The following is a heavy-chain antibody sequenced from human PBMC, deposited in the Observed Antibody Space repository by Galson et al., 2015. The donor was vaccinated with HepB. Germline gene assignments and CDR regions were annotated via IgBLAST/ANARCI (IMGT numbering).Heavy chain of an antibody. CDR1: GGSIRSSDDY. CDR2: LYKSGST. J-gene: IGHJ4*02. V-gene: IGHV4-39*01. D-gene: IGHD3-22*01. CDR3: ARRASGMTVRYDFDY. Sequence: ETLSLTCTVSGGSIRSSDDYWGWIRQPPGKGLEWLGGLYKSGSTHYNPSHKRRVTIFVDTSKNQFSLKLSSVTAADTAVYYCARRASGMTVRYDFDYWGQGTLVTVSS.